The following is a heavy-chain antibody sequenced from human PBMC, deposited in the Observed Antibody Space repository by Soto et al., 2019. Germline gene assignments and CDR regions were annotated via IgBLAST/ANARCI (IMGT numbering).Heavy chain of an antibody. V-gene: IGHV1-18*01. D-gene: IGHD1-26*01. J-gene: IGHJ4*02. CDR2: INPDNGNT. Sequence: QVQLVQSGPEVKKPGASVKVSCKTSGYTFINYGISWVRQAPGQGLEWMGWINPDNGNTNFAQRLQGRVTMTADRSTRTAYMELWSLRFDDTAMYYCARVGGAVVTADYWGQGTLVTVSS. CDR3: ARVGGAVVTADY. CDR1: GYTFINYG.